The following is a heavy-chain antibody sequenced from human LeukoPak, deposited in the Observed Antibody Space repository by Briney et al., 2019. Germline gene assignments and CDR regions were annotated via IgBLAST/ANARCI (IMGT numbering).Heavy chain of an antibody. Sequence: AGGSLRLSCTAAGFTFSTYPMSWVHQGPGKGLELLSAISGSGSSTSYADTVKGRFTISRDNSKNTLFLQMNSLRAEDTAIYYCARDQWGSFWGQGTLVTVSS. CDR2: ISGSGSST. CDR3: ARDQWGSF. V-gene: IGHV3-23*01. CDR1: GFTFSTYP. J-gene: IGHJ4*02. D-gene: IGHD7-27*01.